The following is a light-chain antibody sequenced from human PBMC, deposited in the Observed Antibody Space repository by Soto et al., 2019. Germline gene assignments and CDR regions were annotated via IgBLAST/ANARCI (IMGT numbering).Light chain of an antibody. V-gene: IGLV2-11*01. Sequence: QSALTQPRSVSGSPGQSVTISCTGTSSDVGGYNYVSWYQQHPGKAPKLMIYDVSNRPSGVPDRFSGCKSGNTTSLTISGLQAEDEADSYCCSYAGSYTTYVFGTGTKLTVL. CDR3: CSYAGSYTTYV. CDR2: DVS. CDR1: SSDVGGYNY. J-gene: IGLJ1*01.